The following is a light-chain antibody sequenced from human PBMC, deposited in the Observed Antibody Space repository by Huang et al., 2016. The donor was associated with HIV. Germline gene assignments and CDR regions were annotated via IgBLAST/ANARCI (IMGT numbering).Light chain of an antibody. CDR3: QQSYNTPT. J-gene: IGKJ2*01. CDR1: QSISNY. V-gene: IGKV1-39*01. Sequence: DIQMTQSPSSLSASVGDRVTITCRASQSISNYLNWYQQKPGKATKLLIYAASSLQSRVPSRFSGSGSGTDCTLNISSLQPEDFATYFCQQSYNTPTFGQGTRLEIK. CDR2: AAS.